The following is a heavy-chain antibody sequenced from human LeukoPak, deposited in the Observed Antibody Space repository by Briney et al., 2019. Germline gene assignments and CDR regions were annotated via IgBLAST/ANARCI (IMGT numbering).Heavy chain of an antibody. Sequence: SETLSLTCAVSGGSISSGGYSWSWIRQPPGKGLEWIGYIYHSGSTYYNPSLKSRVTISVDRSKNQFSLKLSSVTAADTAVYYCARVAYDYGDYVPDYWGQGTLVTVSS. J-gene: IGHJ4*02. V-gene: IGHV4-30-2*01. CDR1: GGSISSGGYS. CDR2: IYHSGST. CDR3: ARVAYDYGDYVPDY. D-gene: IGHD4-17*01.